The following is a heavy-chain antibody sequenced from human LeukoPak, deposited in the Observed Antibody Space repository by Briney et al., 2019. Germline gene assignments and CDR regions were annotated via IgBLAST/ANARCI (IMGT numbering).Heavy chain of an antibody. CDR1: EFTFSRHG. CDR2: ISNDGSRK. V-gene: IGHV3-30*03. Sequence: GGSLRLSCAPSEFTFSRHGMHWVRQAPGKGLEWVAIISNDGSRKYYAHSVEGRFTISRDNSKSTLYLQMDSLRAEDTAVYYCARDRAWNYFDYWGQGTLVTVSS. CDR3: ARDRAWNYFDY. J-gene: IGHJ4*02. D-gene: IGHD3-3*01.